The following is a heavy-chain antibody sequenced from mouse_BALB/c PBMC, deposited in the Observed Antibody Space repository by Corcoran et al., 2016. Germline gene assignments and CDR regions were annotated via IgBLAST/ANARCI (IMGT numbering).Heavy chain of an antibody. CDR1: GYSITSGYY. D-gene: IGHD1-1*02. CDR3: AREGLFYWYFDV. V-gene: IGHV3-6*02. J-gene: IGHJ1*01. CDR2: ISYDGSN. Sequence: DVQLQESGTGLVKPSQSLSLTCSVTGYSITSGYYWNWIRQFPGNKLEWMGDISYDGSNNYNPSLKNGISITRDTSKNQFFLKLNSVTTEDTATYYCAREGLFYWYFDVWGAGTTVTVSS.